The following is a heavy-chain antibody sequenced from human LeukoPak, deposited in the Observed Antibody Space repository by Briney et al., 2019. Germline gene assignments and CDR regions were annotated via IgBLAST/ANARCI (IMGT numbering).Heavy chain of an antibody. D-gene: IGHD3-16*01. CDR2: ISGSGSTT. V-gene: IGHV3-23*01. CDR1: GFTFIRYG. Sequence: GGSLRLSCAASGFTFIRYGMGWVRQAPGKGLECVSTISGSGSTTYYADSVKGRFTISRDNSKNTLYLQMNSLRAEDTAVYYCAKEPLPGGAFDIWGQGTMVTVSS. J-gene: IGHJ3*02. CDR3: AKEPLPGGAFDI.